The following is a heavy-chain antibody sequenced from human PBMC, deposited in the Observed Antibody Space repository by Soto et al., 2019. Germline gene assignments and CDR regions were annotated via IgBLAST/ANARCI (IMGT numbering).Heavy chain of an antibody. V-gene: IGHV3-21*04. D-gene: IGHD1-26*01. CDR2: ISSSSSYI. Sequence: PGGSLRLSCSASGFTFSIYAMHWVRQAPGKGLEYVSSISSSSSYIYYADSVKGRFTISRDNAKNSLYLQMNSLRAEDTAVYYCARQIRPVGAFNWFDPWGQGTLVTVSS. J-gene: IGHJ5*02. CDR1: GFTFSIYA. CDR3: ARQIRPVGAFNWFDP.